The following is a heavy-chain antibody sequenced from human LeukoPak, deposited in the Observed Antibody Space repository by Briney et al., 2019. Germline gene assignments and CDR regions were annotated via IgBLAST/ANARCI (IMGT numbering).Heavy chain of an antibody. CDR1: GGSISSYY. CDR2: IYDSGST. V-gene: IGHV4-59*01. CDR3: ARASLTTLFGVVIIEYFDY. D-gene: IGHD3-3*01. J-gene: IGHJ4*02. Sequence: SETLSLTCTVSGGSISSYYGSWIRQPPGKGLEWSGYIYDSGSTNYNPSLKSRVTISVDTSKNQFSLKLSSVTAADTHVYYCARASLTTLFGVVIIEYFDYWGQGTLVTVPS.